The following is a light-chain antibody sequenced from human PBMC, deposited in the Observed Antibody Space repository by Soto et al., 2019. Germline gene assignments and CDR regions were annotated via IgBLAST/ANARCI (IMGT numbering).Light chain of an antibody. CDR2: GIS. CDR1: QSVNSN. J-gene: IGKJ1*01. Sequence: EIVMTQSPATLSVSPGERATLSCRASQSVNSNYLAWYQQKPGQAPRLLIYGISKRATDIPDRFSGSGSGTEFTLTISSLQPDDFATYYCQQYNNYWTFGQGTKVDIK. CDR3: QQYNNYWT. V-gene: IGKV3D-15*01.